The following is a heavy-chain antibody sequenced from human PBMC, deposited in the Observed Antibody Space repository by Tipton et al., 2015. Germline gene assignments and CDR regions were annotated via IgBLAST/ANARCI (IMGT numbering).Heavy chain of an antibody. CDR1: GGTFSTYA. J-gene: IGHJ5*02. CDR3: ARGPSEHGFDP. V-gene: IGHV1-69*06. CDR2: IIPFTRTG. Sequence: QLVQSGAEVKTPGSSMNVSCKVSGGTFSTYAVSWVRQAPGQGLEWMGGIIPFTRTGHYAQKYQDRIKINADMSTITAYMALASLTSDDTAVYYCARGPSEHGFDPWGQGTLVTVSS.